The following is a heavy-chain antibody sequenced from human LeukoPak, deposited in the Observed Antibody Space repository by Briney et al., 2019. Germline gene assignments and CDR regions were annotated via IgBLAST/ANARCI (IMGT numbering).Heavy chain of an antibody. CDR1: GFTFSSYG. CDR3: AKVGSSSSFG. D-gene: IGHD6-6*01. Sequence: GGSLRLSCGASGFTFSSYGMHWVRQAPGKGLEWVAVISYDGSNKYYADSVKGRFTISRDNSKNTLYLQMNSLRAEDTAVYYCAKVGSSSSFGWGQGTLVTVSS. J-gene: IGHJ4*02. V-gene: IGHV3-30*18. CDR2: ISYDGSNK.